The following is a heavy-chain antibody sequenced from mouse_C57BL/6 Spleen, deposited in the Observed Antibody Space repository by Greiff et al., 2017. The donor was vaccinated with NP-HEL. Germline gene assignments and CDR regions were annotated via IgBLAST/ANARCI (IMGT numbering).Heavy chain of an antibody. J-gene: IGHJ2*01. CDR2: IDPSDSYT. CDR1: GYTFTSYW. Sequence: VQLQQPGAELVRPGTSVKLSCKASGYTFTSYWMHWVKQRPGQGLEWIGVIDPSDSYTNYNQKFKGKATLTVDTSSSTAYMQLSSLTSEDSAVYYCARHYYGSTYYFDYGGQGTTLTVSS. CDR3: ARHYYGSTYYFDY. D-gene: IGHD1-1*01. V-gene: IGHV1-59*01.